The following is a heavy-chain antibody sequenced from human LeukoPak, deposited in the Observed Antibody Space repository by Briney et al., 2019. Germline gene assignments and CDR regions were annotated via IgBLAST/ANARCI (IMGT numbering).Heavy chain of an antibody. CDR1: GFTVSSNY. CDR2: IYSGGST. D-gene: IGHD3-10*01. J-gene: IGHJ6*02. V-gene: IGHV3-66*01. CDR3: ARDSAYYGMDV. Sequence: GGSLRLSCAASGFTVSSNYMSWVRQAPGKGLEWVSVIYSGGSTYYADSVKGRFTVSRDNSKNTLYLQMNSLRAADTAVYYCARDSAYYGMDVWGQGTTVTVSS.